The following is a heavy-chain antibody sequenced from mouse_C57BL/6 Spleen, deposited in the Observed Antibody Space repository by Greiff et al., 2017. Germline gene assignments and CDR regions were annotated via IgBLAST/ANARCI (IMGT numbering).Heavy chain of an antibody. CDR3: ARVPFYYGNYYWYFDV. J-gene: IGHJ1*03. D-gene: IGHD2-1*01. V-gene: IGHV5-16*01. Sequence: EVQWVESEGGLVQPGSSMKLSCTASGFTFSDYYMAWVRQVPEKGLEWVANINYDGSSTYYLDSLKSRFIISRDNAKNILYLQMSSLKSEDTATYYCARVPFYYGNYYWYFDVWGTGTTVTVSS. CDR1: GFTFSDYY. CDR2: INYDGSST.